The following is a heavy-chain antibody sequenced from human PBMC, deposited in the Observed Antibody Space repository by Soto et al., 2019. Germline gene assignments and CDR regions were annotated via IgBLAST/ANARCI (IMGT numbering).Heavy chain of an antibody. Sequence: XSVKVSCNASGYTFSGYYMHWVRQAPGQGLEWMGWIDPNSGGTNYAQKFQGWVTMTRDTSISTAYMELSRLRSDDTAVYYCARGSYDYVWGSYRLTWYYFDYWGQGTLVTSPQ. J-gene: IGHJ4*02. CDR3: ARGSYDYVWGSYRLTWYYFDY. V-gene: IGHV1-2*04. D-gene: IGHD3-16*02. CDR2: IDPNSGGT. CDR1: GYTFSGYY.